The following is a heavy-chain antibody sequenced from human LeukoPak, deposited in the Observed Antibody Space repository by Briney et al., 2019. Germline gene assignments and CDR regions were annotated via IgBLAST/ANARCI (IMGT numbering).Heavy chain of an antibody. J-gene: IGHJ4*02. CDR2: FDPEDGET. CDR3: ATDLSYGSGSYYPKPRGD. Sequence: ASVKVSCKVSGYTLTELSMHWVRQAPAKGLEWMGGFDPEDGETIYAQKFQGRVTMTEDTSTDTAYMELSSLRSEDTAVYYCATDLSYGSGSYYPKPRGDWGQGTLVTVSS. D-gene: IGHD3-10*01. V-gene: IGHV1-24*01. CDR1: GYTLTELS.